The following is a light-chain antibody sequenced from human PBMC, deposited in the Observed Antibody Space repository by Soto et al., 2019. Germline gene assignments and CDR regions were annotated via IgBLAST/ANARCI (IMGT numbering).Light chain of an antibody. CDR2: DAS. V-gene: IGKV3-11*01. CDR1: QSVSSY. J-gene: IGKJ2*01. CDR3: QQRSNWPPYT. Sequence: EIVLTQSPATLSLSPGERATLSCRASQSVSSYLAWYQQKPGQAPRLLIYDASNRATGIPAMFSGSGSGTDFTLTISSLQPEDFALYYCQQRSNWPPYTFGQGTKLEIK.